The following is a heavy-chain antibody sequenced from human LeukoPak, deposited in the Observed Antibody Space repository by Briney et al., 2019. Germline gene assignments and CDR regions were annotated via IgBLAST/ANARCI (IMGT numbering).Heavy chain of an antibody. CDR2: IIPILGIA. D-gene: IGHD7-27*01. V-gene: IGHV1-69*04. CDR1: RGTFSSYA. CDR3: ARGLGYYFDY. J-gene: IGHJ4*02. Sequence: SVKVSCKASRGTFSSYAISWVRQAPGQGLEWMGRIIPILGIANYAQKFQGRVTITADKSTSTAYMELSSLRSEDTAVYYCARGLGYYFDYWGQGTLVTVSS.